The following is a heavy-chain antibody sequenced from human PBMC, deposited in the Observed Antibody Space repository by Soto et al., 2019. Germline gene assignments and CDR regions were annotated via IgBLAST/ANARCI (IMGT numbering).Heavy chain of an antibody. CDR2: ISGSGGST. J-gene: IGHJ4*02. D-gene: IGHD3-22*01. CDR3: AKRKYYYDSSGYYTPFDY. CDR1: GFTFSSYA. V-gene: IGHV3-23*01. Sequence: GGSLRLSCAASGFTFSSYAMSWVRQAPGKGLEWVSAISGSGGSTYYADSVKGRFTISRDNSKNTLYLQMNSLRAEDTAVYYCAKRKYYYDSSGYYTPFDYWGQGTLVTVS.